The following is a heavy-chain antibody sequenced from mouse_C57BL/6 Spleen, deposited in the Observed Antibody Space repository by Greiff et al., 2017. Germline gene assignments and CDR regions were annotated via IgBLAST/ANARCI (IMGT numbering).Heavy chain of an antibody. CDR1: GFNIKDYY. J-gene: IGHJ2*01. V-gene: IGHV14-1*01. D-gene: IGHD1-1*01. CDR2: IDPEDGDT. CDR3: TRYYGCGYYYFDY. Sequence: EVQLQQSGAELVRPGASVKLSCTASGFNIKDYYMHWVKQRPEQGLEWIGRIDPEDGDTEYAPKFQGKATMTADTSSNTAYLQLSSLTSEDTAVYYCTRYYGCGYYYFDYWGQGTTLTVSS.